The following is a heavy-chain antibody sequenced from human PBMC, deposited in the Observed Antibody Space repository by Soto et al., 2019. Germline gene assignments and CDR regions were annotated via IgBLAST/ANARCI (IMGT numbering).Heavy chain of an antibody. CDR2: ISSSSGHT. J-gene: IGHJ4*02. CDR3: ARRIAAHFDF. V-gene: IGHV3-11*05. CDR1: GFVFSDYY. Sequence: QVQLVESGGGLVKAGGSLRLSCAASGFVFSDYYMTWIRQAPGKGLEWLTYISSSSGHTNYADSVKGRFTISRDNAKNSVYLQINSLRAEDTAVYYCARRIAAHFDFWGQGTLVTVSS. D-gene: IGHD2-15*01.